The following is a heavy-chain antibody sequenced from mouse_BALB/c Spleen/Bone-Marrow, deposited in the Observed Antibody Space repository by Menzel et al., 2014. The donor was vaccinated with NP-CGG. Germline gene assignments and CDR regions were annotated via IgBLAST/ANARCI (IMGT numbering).Heavy chain of an antibody. Sequence: EVQGVESGGGLVKPGWSLKLSCAASGFTFSSYGVSWVRQTPEKRLEWVATIXSGGSYTYYPDSVKGRFTISRDNAKNTLYLQMSSLRSEDTAMYYCTRQRGDYAMDYWGQGTSVTVSS. J-gene: IGHJ4*01. CDR1: GFTFSSYG. D-gene: IGHD1-1*02. CDR2: IXSGGSYT. V-gene: IGHV5-9-3*01. CDR3: TRQRGDYAMDY.